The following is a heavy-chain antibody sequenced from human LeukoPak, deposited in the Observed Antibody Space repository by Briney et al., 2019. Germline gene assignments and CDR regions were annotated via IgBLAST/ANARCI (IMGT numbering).Heavy chain of an antibody. V-gene: IGHV4-30-2*01. CDR1: GGSISSGGYY. J-gene: IGHJ1*01. CDR3: ARLERFFSVIEYFQH. D-gene: IGHD3-3*01. CDR2: IYLSGST. Sequence: SQTLSLTCTVSGGSISSGGYYWSWIRQPPGKGLEWIGYIYLSGSTYYNPSLKSRVTISLDRSKNQFSLKLSSVTAADTAVFYCARLERFFSVIEYFQHWGQGTLVTVSS.